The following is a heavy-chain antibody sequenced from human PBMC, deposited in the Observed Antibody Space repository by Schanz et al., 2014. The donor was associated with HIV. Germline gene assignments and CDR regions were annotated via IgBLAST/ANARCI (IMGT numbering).Heavy chain of an antibody. J-gene: IGHJ4*02. D-gene: IGHD2-15*01. Sequence: QVQLVQSGAEVKKPGASVTVSCKASGYTFTNYVINWVRQAPGQGLEWMGWISGYIGNTNYAQNLQGRVTMTTDTLTSTVYMELRSLRSDDTAVYYCARGYCGGGTCYSGDYWGQGTLVTVSS. CDR2: ISGYIGNT. V-gene: IGHV1-18*01. CDR3: ARGYCGGGTCYSGDY. CDR1: GYTFTNYV.